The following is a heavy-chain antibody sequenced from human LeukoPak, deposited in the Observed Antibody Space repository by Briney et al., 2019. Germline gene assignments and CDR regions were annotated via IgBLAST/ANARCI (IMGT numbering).Heavy chain of an antibody. CDR3: ARRGGSGRSFDY. J-gene: IGHJ4*02. V-gene: IGHV4-61*01. Sequence: SETLSLTCAVSGGSVSSGTYYWSWIRQPPGKGLEWIGYIYYTGSTNYNPSLKSRLTISVDTSKNQFSLKLSSVSAADTAVYYCARRGGSGRSFDYWGQGTLVTVSS. CDR2: IYYTGST. CDR1: GGSVSSGTYY. D-gene: IGHD3-10*01.